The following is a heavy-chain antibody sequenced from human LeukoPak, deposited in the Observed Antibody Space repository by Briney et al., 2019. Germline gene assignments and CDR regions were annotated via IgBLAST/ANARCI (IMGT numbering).Heavy chain of an antibody. J-gene: IGHJ4*02. CDR1: GFTFSSYA. D-gene: IGHD2-2*02. CDR2: ISYDGSNK. Sequence: GGSLRLSCAASGFTFSSYAMHWVRQAPGKGLEWVAVISYDGSNKYYADSVKGRFTISRDNSMNTLYLQMNSLRAEDTAVYYCARAQGYCSSTSCYTANYFDYWGQGTLVTVSS. CDR3: ARAQGYCSSTSCYTANYFDY. V-gene: IGHV3-30*04.